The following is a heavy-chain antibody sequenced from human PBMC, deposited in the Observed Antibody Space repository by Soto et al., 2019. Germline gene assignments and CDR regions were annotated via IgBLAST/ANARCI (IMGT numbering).Heavy chain of an antibody. J-gene: IGHJ5*02. CDR2: INHSGST. D-gene: IGHD3-3*01. CDR1: GGSFSGYY. V-gene: IGHV4-34*01. CDR3: ARGISFTIFGVVTSISRFDP. Sequence: SETLSLTCAVYGGSFSGYYWSWIRQPPGKGLEWIGEINHSGSTNYNPSLKSRVTISVDTSKNQFSLKLSSVTAADTAVYYCARGISFTIFGVVTSISRFDPWGEGTLVTVSS.